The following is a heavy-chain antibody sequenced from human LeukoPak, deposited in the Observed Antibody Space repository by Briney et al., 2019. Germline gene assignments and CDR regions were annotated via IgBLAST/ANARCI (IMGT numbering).Heavy chain of an antibody. CDR2: MNPNSGNT. V-gene: IGHV1-8*01. CDR1: GYTFTSYD. J-gene: IGHJ6*03. D-gene: IGHD4-23*01. CDR3: ARTPRTTVVTPYYYYMDV. Sequence: ASVKVSCKASGYTFTSYDINWVRQAPGQGLEWMGWMNPNSGNTGYAQKFQGRVTMTRNTSISTAYMELSSLRSEDTAVYYCARTPRTTVVTPYYYYMDVWGKGTTVTVSS.